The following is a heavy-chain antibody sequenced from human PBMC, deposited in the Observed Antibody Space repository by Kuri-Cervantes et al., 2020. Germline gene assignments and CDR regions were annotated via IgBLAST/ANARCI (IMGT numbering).Heavy chain of an antibody. CDR2: INPSGGST. CDR1: GYTFTSYY. J-gene: IGHJ6*02. D-gene: IGHD3-10*01. V-gene: IGHV1-46*01. Sequence: ASVKVSCKASGYTFTSYYMHWVRQAPGQGLEWMGIINPSGGSTSYAQKFQGRVTMTRDTSTSTVYMELSSLRSEDTAVYYCARDRQLLWFGELSHYYYYGMDVWGQGTTVTVSS. CDR3: ARDRQLLWFGELSHYYYYGMDV.